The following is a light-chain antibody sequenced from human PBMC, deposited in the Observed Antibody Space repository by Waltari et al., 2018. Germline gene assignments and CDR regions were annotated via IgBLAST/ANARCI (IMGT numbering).Light chain of an antibody. CDR3: RSYDSSLIGGV. V-gene: IGLV1-40*01. CDR1: SSNIGSGYD. J-gene: IGLJ2*01. Sequence: QSVLPQPPSVSEAPPPSVTISCPAISSNIGSGYDVPSYQQLPGTAPKPLIYGIGNLPSGVPDQLSGSKSGTSTSLAITGVLAEDEADYYCRSYDSSLIGGVFGGGTKLTVL. CDR2: GIG.